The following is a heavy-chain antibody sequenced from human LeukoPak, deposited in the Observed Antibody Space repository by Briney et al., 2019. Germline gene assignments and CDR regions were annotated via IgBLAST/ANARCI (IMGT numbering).Heavy chain of an antibody. Sequence: GGSLRLSCAASGFTFSSYWMHWVRQAPGKGLVWVSRINSDGSSTSYADSVKGRFTISRDNAKNSLYLQMNSLRAEDTAVYYCARGGYSGYDYGFDYWGQGTLVTVSS. CDR1: GFTFSSYW. CDR2: INSDGSST. D-gene: IGHD5-12*01. CDR3: ARGGYSGYDYGFDY. J-gene: IGHJ4*02. V-gene: IGHV3-74*01.